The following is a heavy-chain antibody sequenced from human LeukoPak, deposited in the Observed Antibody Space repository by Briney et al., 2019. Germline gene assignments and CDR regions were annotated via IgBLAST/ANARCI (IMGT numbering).Heavy chain of an antibody. CDR3: ARESWYYDSSGSYWYFDL. CDR2: INHSGST. J-gene: IGHJ2*01. Sequence: SETLSLTCAVYGGSFSGYYWSWIRQPPGKGLEWIGEINHSGSTNYNPSLKSRVTISVDTSKNQFSLKLSSVTAADTAVYYCARESWYYDSSGSYWYFDLWGRGTLVTVSS. D-gene: IGHD3-22*01. V-gene: IGHV4-34*01. CDR1: GGSFSGYY.